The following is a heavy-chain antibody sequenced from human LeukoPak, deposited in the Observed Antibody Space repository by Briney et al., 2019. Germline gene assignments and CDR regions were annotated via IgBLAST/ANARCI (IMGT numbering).Heavy chain of an antibody. CDR2: INHSGST. J-gene: IGHJ5*02. D-gene: IGHD3-10*01. V-gene: IGHV4-34*01. CDR1: VGSFSGYY. CDR3: ARGRSFSGWFDP. Sequence: SETLSLTCAVYVGSFSGYYWSSIRQPPGKGLEWIGEINHSGSTNYNPSLKSRVNISVDTSKNQFSLQLSSVTAADTAVYYCARGRSFSGWFDPWGQGTLVTVSS.